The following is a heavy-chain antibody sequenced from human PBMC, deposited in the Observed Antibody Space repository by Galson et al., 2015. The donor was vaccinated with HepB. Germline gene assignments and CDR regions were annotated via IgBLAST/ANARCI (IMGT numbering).Heavy chain of an antibody. CDR1: GYSFTSYW. J-gene: IGHJ4*02. CDR3: ARLGYRATMVRGVIKRHADY. Sequence: QSGAEVKKPGESLRISCKGSGYSFTSYWTSWVRQMPGKGLEWMGRIDPSDSYTNYSPSFQGHVTISADKSISTAYLQWSSLKASDTAMYYCARLGYRATMVRGVIKRHADYWGQGTLVTVSS. V-gene: IGHV5-10-1*01. CDR2: IDPSDSYT. D-gene: IGHD3-10*01.